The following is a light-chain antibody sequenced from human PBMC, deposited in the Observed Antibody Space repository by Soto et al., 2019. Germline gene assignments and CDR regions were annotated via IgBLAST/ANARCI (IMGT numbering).Light chain of an antibody. J-gene: IGKJ4*01. V-gene: IGKV1-39*01. CDR2: TTS. CDR3: QQNYSTPLT. CDR1: QTIDKY. Sequence: DIQMSQSPSSLSASVGDRVTITCRASQTIDKYLNWYQEKPGKAPKLLIYTTSTLQSEVPSRFSGSGSETDFSLTTSSMQPEDFATYYCQQNYSTPLTFGGGTKVEIK.